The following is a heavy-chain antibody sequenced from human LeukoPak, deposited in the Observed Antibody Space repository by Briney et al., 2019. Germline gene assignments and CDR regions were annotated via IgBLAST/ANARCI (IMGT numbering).Heavy chain of an antibody. D-gene: IGHD2-21*02. J-gene: IGHJ4*02. V-gene: IGHV3-21*01. CDR3: AREPAYCGGDCYNPYYFDY. CDR2: ISSSSSYI. CDR1: GFTFSSYS. Sequence: PGGSLRLSCAASGFTFSSYSMNWVRQAPGKGLEWVSSISSSSSYIYYADSVKGRFTISRDNAKDSLYLQMNSLRAEDTAVYYCAREPAYCGGDCYNPYYFDYWGQGTLSPSPQ.